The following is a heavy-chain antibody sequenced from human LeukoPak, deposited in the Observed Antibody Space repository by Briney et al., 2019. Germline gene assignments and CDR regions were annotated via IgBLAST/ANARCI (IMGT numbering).Heavy chain of an antibody. D-gene: IGHD6-19*01. V-gene: IGHV1-69*02. CDR3: AGHPSIAVAEYYFDY. CDR2: IIPILGIA. J-gene: IGHJ4*02. Sequence: EASVKVSCKASGGTFSSYTISWVRQAPGQGLEWMGRIIPILGIANYAQKFQGRVTITADKSTSTAYMELSSLRSEDTAVYYCAGHPSIAVAEYYFDYWGQGTLVTVSS. CDR1: GGTFSSYT.